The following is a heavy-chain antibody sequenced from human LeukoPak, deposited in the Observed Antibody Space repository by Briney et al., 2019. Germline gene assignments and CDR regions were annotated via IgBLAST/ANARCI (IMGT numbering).Heavy chain of an antibody. CDR3: ARDSITGTSYYYYGMDV. D-gene: IGHD1-7*01. V-gene: IGHV3-30-3*01. CDR1: GFAFSSYA. J-gene: IGHJ6*02. CDR2: ISYDGSIK. Sequence: GGSLRLSCAASGFAFSSYAMHWVRQAPGKGLEWVTVISYDGSIKYYADSVKGRFTISRDNSKNTLYLQMNSLRPEDTAVYYCARDSITGTSYYYYGMDVWGQGTTVTVSS.